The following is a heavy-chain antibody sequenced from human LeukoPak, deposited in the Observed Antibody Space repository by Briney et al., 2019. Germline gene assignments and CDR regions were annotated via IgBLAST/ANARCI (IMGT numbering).Heavy chain of an antibody. D-gene: IGHD6-19*01. CDR3: VRGSNDWYGMDY. V-gene: IGHV3-21*01. CDR1: GFTFSSYS. Sequence: GGSLRLSCGVSGFTFSSYSMNWVRQAPGKGLEWVASITSSTSSIDYADSVKGRFTVSRDNAKNSLYLQMDSLRAEDTAVYFCVRGSNDWYGMDYWGQGTLVTVSS. J-gene: IGHJ4*02. CDR2: ITSSTSSI.